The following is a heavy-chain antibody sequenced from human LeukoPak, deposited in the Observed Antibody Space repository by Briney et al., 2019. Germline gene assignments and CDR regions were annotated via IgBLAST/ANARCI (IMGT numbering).Heavy chain of an antibody. Sequence: PGGSLRLSCAASGFTFSSYALSWVRQAPGKGLEWVSGISGTGGSTYHADSVKGRFTISRDNSKNTLYLQMNSLRAEDTAVYYCARVRTASTTYGMDVWGQGTTVTVFS. V-gene: IGHV3-23*01. D-gene: IGHD1/OR15-1a*01. CDR2: ISGTGGST. CDR3: ARVRTASTTYGMDV. CDR1: GFTFSSYA. J-gene: IGHJ6*02.